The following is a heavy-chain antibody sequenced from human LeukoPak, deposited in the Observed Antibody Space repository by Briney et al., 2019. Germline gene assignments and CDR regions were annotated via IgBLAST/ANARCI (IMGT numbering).Heavy chain of an antibody. V-gene: IGHV1-8*01. D-gene: IGHD6-6*01. CDR3: AREPLWYSSSSKVWFDP. Sequence: ASVKVSCKASGYTFTSYDINWVRQATGQGLEWMGWMNPNSGNTGYAQKFQGRVTMTRNTSISTAYMELSRLRSDDTAVYYCAREPLWYSSSSKVWFDPWGQGTLVTVSS. CDR1: GYTFTSYD. CDR2: MNPNSGNT. J-gene: IGHJ5*02.